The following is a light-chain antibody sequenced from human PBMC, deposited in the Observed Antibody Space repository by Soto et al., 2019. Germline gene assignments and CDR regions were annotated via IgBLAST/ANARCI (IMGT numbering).Light chain of an antibody. CDR3: QQYNNWPFS. CDR2: DVS. V-gene: IGKV3-15*01. CDR1: HSVTRY. Sequence: EIVLTQSPGTLSLSPGERATLSCRASHSVTRYVAWYQQKSGQSPRLLIYDVSIRATGVPARFSGTGSETDFTLTISGLQSEDSAVYFCQQYNNWPFSFGQGTRLEI. J-gene: IGKJ5*01.